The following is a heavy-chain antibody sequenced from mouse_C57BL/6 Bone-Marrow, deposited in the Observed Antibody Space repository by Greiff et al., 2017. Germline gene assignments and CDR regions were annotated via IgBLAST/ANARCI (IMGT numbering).Heavy chain of an antibody. Sequence: EVQVVESGGDLVKPGGSLKLSCAASGFTFSSYGMSWVRQTPDKRLEWVATISSGGSYTYYPDSVKGRFTISRDNAKNTLYLQMSSLKSEDTAMYYCARCAYWGQGTLVTVSA. V-gene: IGHV5-6*01. CDR2: ISSGGSYT. J-gene: IGHJ3*01. CDR3: ARCAY. CDR1: GFTFSSYG.